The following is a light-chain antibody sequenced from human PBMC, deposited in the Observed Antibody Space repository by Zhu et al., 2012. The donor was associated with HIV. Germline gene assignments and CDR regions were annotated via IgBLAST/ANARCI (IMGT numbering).Light chain of an antibody. CDR2: DAS. CDR3: QQRSNWPRYT. Sequence: EIVLTQSPGALSLSPGERATLSCRASQSISSTYLAWYQQKPGQAPRLLIYDASKRATGIPARFSGSGSGPDFTLTISSLEPEDFAVYYCQQRSNWPRYTFGQGTKLEIK. V-gene: IGKV3D-20*02. CDR1: QSISSTY. J-gene: IGKJ2*01.